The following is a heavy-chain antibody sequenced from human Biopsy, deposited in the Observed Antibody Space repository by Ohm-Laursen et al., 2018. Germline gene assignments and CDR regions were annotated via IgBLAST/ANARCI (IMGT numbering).Heavy chain of an antibody. CDR1: GYSISTAYY. D-gene: IGHD4-23*01. V-gene: IGHV4-38-2*02. CDR2: IYHIGST. Sequence: SDTLSLTCSVSGYSISTAYYWAWIRQPPGKGLEWIASIYHIGSTNYNPSLKSRVSISVDTSKNQFSLRLTSVTAADTAVYYCARGQDYGGNKAFDIWGQGTTVTVSS. J-gene: IGHJ3*02. CDR3: ARGQDYGGNKAFDI.